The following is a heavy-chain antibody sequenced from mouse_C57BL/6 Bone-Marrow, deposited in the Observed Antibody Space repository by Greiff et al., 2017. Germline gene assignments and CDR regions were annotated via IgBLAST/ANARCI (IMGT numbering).Heavy chain of an antibody. Sequence: QVQLQQSGAELVRPGTSVTVSCKASGYAFTNYLIEWVKQRPGQGLEWIGVINPGSGGTNYNEKFKGKATLTADQSSSTAYMQFSSLTSEDSAVYFCARGGWFPDYWGQGTTLTVSS. J-gene: IGHJ2*01. CDR2: INPGSGGT. CDR1: GYAFTNYL. CDR3: ARGGWFPDY. V-gene: IGHV1-54*01. D-gene: IGHD2-3*01.